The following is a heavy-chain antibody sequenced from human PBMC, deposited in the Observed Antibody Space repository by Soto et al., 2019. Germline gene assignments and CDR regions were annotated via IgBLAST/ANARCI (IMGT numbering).Heavy chain of an antibody. CDR2: INDSGST. V-gene: IGHV4-34*01. J-gene: IGHJ4*02. CDR3: ARESLRSFDY. CDR1: GASFRGYY. Sequence: QVRLQQWGARLLKPSETLSLTCAVYGASFRGYYWSWIRQSPGKGLEWIGEINDSGSTNYNPTLMNRVTMSVDTPKIHVSRMLNSVTAAVTAGYDCARESLRSFDYCGQGTLVTISS. D-gene: IGHD2-15*01.